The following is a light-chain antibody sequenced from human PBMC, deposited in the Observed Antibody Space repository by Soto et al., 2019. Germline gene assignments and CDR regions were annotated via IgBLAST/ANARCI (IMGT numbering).Light chain of an antibody. CDR3: QSYDSSLSGVV. CDR2: DIS. Sequence: QSVLTQPPSVSGAPGQRVTISCTGTSSNIGAGYDVHWYRQLPGTAPKLLIYDISNRPSGVPDRFSGSKSGTSASLAITGLQAEDEADYYCQSYDSSLSGVVFGGGTKLTVL. V-gene: IGLV1-40*01. J-gene: IGLJ2*01. CDR1: SSNIGAGYD.